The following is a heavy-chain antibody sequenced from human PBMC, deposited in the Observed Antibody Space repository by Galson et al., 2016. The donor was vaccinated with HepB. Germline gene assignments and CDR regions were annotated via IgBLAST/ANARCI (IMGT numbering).Heavy chain of an antibody. D-gene: IGHD3-22*01. V-gene: IGHV3-7*04. CDR3: ARARVCSGYICYTYDGVV. J-gene: IGHJ1*01. Sequence: SLRLSCAASEFTFSGYWMSWVRQAPGKGLEWVASINQDGTERNYVDSVMGRFTISRDNAKNSLFLQMNSLRAEDTAVYYCARARVCSGYICYTYDGVVWGQGTLVTVSS. CDR2: INQDGTER. CDR1: EFTFSGYW.